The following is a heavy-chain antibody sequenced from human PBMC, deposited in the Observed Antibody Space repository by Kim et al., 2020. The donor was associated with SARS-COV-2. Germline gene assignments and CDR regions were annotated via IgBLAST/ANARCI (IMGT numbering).Heavy chain of an antibody. D-gene: IGHD5-18*01. J-gene: IGHJ4*02. CDR3: ARGQDRAKTGY. Sequence: SETLSLTCAVYGASFSNYYWSWIRQPPGQGLEWIGEIHPTGSANYNPSLQSRVTISIDSSKNHLSLKLTSVTAADTAIYFCARGQDRAKTGYWGQGALV. CDR2: IHPTGSA. V-gene: IGHV4-34*01. CDR1: GASFSNYY.